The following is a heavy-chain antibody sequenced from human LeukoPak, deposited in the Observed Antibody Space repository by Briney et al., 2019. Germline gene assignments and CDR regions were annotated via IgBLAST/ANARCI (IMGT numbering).Heavy chain of an antibody. CDR1: GFTLSTSW. D-gene: IGHD3-22*01. CDR3: ARFSLYDNSGYYSWLFDF. J-gene: IGHJ4*02. Sequence: GGPLRLSCAASGFTLSTSWMSWVRQAPGKGLEAVANIQQDERAQYYVDSVQGRFTISRDNAKTSLYLQMNSLRAEDTAVYYCARFSLYDNSGYYSWLFDFWGQGTLVTVSS. V-gene: IGHV3-7*01. CDR2: IQQDERAQ.